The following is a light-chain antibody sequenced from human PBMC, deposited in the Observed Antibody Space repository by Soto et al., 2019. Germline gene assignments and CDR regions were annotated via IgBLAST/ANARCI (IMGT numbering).Light chain of an antibody. Sequence: EIVLTQSPATLSLSPGERATLSCRASLSLSGTLAWFQQKPGQPPRLLIYGASNRATGIPARFTASGSGTDFTLTISSLEPEDFAVYYCQQRTLWPRTFGQGTKVEIK. V-gene: IGKV3-11*01. J-gene: IGKJ1*01. CDR1: LSLSGT. CDR2: GAS. CDR3: QQRTLWPRT.